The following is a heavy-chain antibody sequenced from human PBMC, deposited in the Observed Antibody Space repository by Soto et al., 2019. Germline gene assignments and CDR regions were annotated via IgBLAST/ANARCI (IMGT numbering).Heavy chain of an antibody. CDR3: ARDPVRTGTEASEADY. CDR1: GFTFSSYW. CDR2: IKQDGSEK. J-gene: IGHJ4*02. D-gene: IGHD1-7*01. V-gene: IGHV3-7*03. Sequence: EVQLVESGGGLVQPGGSLRLSCAASGFTFSSYWMSWVGQAPGKGLEWVANIKQDGSEKYYVDSVKGRFTISRDNAKNSLYLQMNSLRAEDTAVYYCARDPVRTGTEASEADYWGQGTLVTVSS.